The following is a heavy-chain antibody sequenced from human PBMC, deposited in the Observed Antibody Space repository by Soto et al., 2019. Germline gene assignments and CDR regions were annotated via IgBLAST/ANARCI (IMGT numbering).Heavy chain of an antibody. Sequence: SETLSLTCAVYGGSFSDDYWSWIRQPPGKGLEWIGEINQSGNTNYNPSVKSRVTISVDTSKKQVSLRVTSVTAADTAIYYCGRRPKAMVVAKFWGQGTQVTVSS. D-gene: IGHD2-21*01. CDR1: GGSFSDDY. V-gene: IGHV4-34*01. CDR3: GRRPKAMVVAKF. CDR2: INQSGNT. J-gene: IGHJ4*02.